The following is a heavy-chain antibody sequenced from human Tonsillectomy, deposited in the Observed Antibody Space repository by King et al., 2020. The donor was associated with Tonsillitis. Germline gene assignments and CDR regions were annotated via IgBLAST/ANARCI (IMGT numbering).Heavy chain of an antibody. CDR1: GGSFSVSD. Sequence: VQSGAEVKKPGSSVKVSCKASGGSFSVSDFSWVRQAPGQGLEWMGKIIPVLGPAQYAQKFQGRLTITADESTRTASMELSSLRSDDTAVYYCASVDGYIWGDGTTVTVSS. CDR2: IIPVLGPA. D-gene: IGHD5-24*01. J-gene: IGHJ6*04. CDR3: ASVDGYI. V-gene: IGHV1-69*15.